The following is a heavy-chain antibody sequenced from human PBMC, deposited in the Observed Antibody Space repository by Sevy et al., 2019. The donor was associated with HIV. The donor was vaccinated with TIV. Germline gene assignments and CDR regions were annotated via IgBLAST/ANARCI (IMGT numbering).Heavy chain of an antibody. D-gene: IGHD6-19*01. J-gene: IGHJ6*02. CDR3: ARDVHKIEVIAAAGKNNSGYFYGIDV. CDR2: ISYDGSKK. V-gene: IGHV3-30-3*01. Sequence: GGSLRLSCVASGFTFSSYDMHWVRQAPGKGLEWVAVISYDGSKKYYGDFVKGRLTISRDNAKNTLFLEMNSLRDDDTAVYYCARDVHKIEVIAAAGKNNSGYFYGIDVCGQGTTVTVSS. CDR1: GFTFSSYD.